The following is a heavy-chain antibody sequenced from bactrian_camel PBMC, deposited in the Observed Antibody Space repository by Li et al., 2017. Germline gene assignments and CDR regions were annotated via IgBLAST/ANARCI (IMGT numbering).Heavy chain of an antibody. V-gene: IGHV3S1*01. D-gene: IGHD5*01. J-gene: IGHJ4*01. CDR3: VRDPESIWVGSRTMDGADPRATRRSRCTS. CDR2: IINRGGTT. Sequence: HVQLVESGGGLVQPGGSLRLSCAASGFTLSSYRTYWVRQAPGKGLEWVSIINRGGTTYYADSMKGRFTISRDNAKNTMYLQMNNLIPEDTAAYYCVRDPESIWVGSRTMDGADPRATRRSRCTSGARGPRSPSP. CDR1: GFTLSSYR.